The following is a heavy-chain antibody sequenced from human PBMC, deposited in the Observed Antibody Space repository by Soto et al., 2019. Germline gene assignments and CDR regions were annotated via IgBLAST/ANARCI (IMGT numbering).Heavy chain of an antibody. J-gene: IGHJ4*02. CDR2: IIPIFGTA. Sequence: SVKVSCKASGGTFSSYAISWVRQAPGQGLEWMGGIIPIFGTANYAQKFQGRVTITVDESTSTAYMELSSLRSEDTAVYYCARAAGYDYVWESYFDYWGQGTLVTVS. V-gene: IGHV1-69*13. D-gene: IGHD3-16*01. CDR1: GGTFSSYA. CDR3: ARAAGYDYVWESYFDY.